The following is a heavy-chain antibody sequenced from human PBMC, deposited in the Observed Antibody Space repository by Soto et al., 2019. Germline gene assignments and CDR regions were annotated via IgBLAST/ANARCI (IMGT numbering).Heavy chain of an antibody. D-gene: IGHD4-17*01. CDR2: ISAYNGNT. CDR1: GYTFTSYG. CDR3: ARDLDYGDYVHHFDY. V-gene: IGHV1-18*01. J-gene: IGHJ4*02. Sequence: QVQLVQSGAEVKKPGASVKVSCKASGYTFTSYGISWVRQAPGQGLEWMGWISAYNGNTNYVQKLQGRVTMTTDTSTSTAYMELRSLRSDDTAVYYCARDLDYGDYVHHFDYWGQGTLVTVSS.